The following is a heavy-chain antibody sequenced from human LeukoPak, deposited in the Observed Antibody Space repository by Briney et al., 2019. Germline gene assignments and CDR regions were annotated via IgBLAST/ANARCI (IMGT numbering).Heavy chain of an antibody. J-gene: IGHJ3*02. CDR2: IYPGDSDT. Sequence: GESLKISCKGSGYSFTSYWIGWVRQMPGKGLEWMGIIYPGDSDTRYSPSFQGQVTISADKSISTAYLQWSSLKASDTTMYYCARLQAARLDDAFDIWGQGTMITVSS. D-gene: IGHD6-6*01. V-gene: IGHV5-51*01. CDR3: ARLQAARLDDAFDI. CDR1: GYSFTSYW.